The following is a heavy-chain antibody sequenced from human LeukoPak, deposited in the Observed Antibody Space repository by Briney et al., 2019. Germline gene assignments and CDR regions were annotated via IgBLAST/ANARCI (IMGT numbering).Heavy chain of an antibody. Sequence: PSETLSLTCAVYGGSFSGYYWSWIRQSPGKGLEWIGEINQSGSTNHNPSLKSRVTISVDTSKNQFSLKLSSVTAADTAVYYCARGGVVPAAIDYWGQGTLVTVSS. CDR1: GGSFSGYY. CDR2: INQSGST. D-gene: IGHD2-2*02. V-gene: IGHV4-34*01. J-gene: IGHJ4*02. CDR3: ARGGVVPAAIDY.